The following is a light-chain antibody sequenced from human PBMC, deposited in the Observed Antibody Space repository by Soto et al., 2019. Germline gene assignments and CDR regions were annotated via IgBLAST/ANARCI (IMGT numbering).Light chain of an antibody. CDR1: QSFSTW. Sequence: DVQMTQSPSTLSASVGDRVTVTCRASQSFSTWLAWYQQKPGKAPKLLIYKTSNLQSGVPSRFSGSGSGTEFTLTISSLQPEDFATYYCQQYNSYPYTFGQGTNVDIK. CDR2: KTS. V-gene: IGKV1-5*03. J-gene: IGKJ2*01. CDR3: QQYNSYPYT.